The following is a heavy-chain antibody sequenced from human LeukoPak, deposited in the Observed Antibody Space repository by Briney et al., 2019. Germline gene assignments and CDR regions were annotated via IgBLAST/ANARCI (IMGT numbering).Heavy chain of an antibody. V-gene: IGHV3-53*04. Sequence: GGPLRLSRAASGFNLSSKHMSDVPPAPGGGLEWVSLLYISNNKYYPDPVKGRFTISRHNPKNTLHLQMNSLRAADTAVYYCARDRGTSYLSSFDYWGQGTLVTVSS. J-gene: IGHJ4*02. CDR1: GFNLSSKH. D-gene: IGHD6-6*01. CDR2: LYISNNK. CDR3: ARDRGTSYLSSFDY.